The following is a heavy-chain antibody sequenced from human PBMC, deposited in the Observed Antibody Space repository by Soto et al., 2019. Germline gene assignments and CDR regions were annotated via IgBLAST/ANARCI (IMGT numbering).Heavy chain of an antibody. D-gene: IGHD6-19*01. J-gene: IGHJ6*02. Sequence: PSETLSLTCTVSGGSISSSNYYWGWIRQPPGKGLEWIGSIYYSGSTYYNSSLKSRVTISVDTSRNQFSLKLSSVTAADTAVYYCARDRKWGGWPIRYYYYGMDVWGQGTTVTVYS. V-gene: IGHV4-39*02. CDR2: IYYSGST. CDR1: GGSISSSNYY. CDR3: ARDRKWGGWPIRYYYYGMDV.